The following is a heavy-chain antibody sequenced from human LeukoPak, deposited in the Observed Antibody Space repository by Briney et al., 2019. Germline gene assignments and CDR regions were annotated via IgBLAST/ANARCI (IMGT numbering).Heavy chain of an antibody. V-gene: IGHV2-5*02. CDR3: AHRRPPAPAGKDWFDP. CDR1: GFSLTTSGVG. Sequence: SGPTLVKPTPPLTLTCTFSGFSLTTSGVGVGWFRQPPGKALEWLAIIYSDGREFYSPSLNSRLTITEDTSNNQVAPTMTNMAPVDTATYYCAHRRPPAPAGKDWFDPWGQGTLVSVSS. J-gene: IGHJ5*02. D-gene: IGHD6-13*01. CDR2: IYSDGRE.